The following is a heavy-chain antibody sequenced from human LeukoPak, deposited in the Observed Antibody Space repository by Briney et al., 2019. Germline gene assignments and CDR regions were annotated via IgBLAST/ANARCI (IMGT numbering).Heavy chain of an antibody. V-gene: IGHV1-2*04. CDR1: GYTFTGYY. J-gene: IGHJ3*02. D-gene: IGHD6-13*01. Sequence: ASVKVSCKASGYTFTGYYMHWVRQAPGQGLEWMGWINPNSGGTNYAQKFQGWVTMTRDTSISTAYMELRSLRSDDTAVYYCASPSNSGIAAAGTDAFDIWGQGTMVTVSS. CDR2: INPNSGGT. CDR3: ASPSNSGIAAAGTDAFDI.